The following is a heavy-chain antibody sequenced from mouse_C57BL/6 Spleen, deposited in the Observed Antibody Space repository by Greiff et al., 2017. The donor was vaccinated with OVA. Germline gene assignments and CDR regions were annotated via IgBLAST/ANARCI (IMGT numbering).Heavy chain of an antibody. V-gene: IGHV1-26*01. CDR3: ARGAGYCLYWYFDV. D-gene: IGHD2-3*01. Sequence: EVKLQQSGPELVKPGASVKISCKASGYTFTDYYMNWVKQSHGKSLEWIGDINPNNGGTSYNQKVKGKATLTVDNSSSTAYLELRSLTSEDSAVYYCARGAGYCLYWYFDVWGKGTPVTVSS. J-gene: IGHJ1*03. CDR1: GYTFTDYY. CDR2: INPNNGGT.